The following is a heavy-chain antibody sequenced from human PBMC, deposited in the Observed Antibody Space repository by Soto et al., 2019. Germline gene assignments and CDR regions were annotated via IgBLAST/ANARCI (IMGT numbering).Heavy chain of an antibody. J-gene: IGHJ4*02. CDR1: GFTFTGWY. CDR3: ARGVCTNGVCYFDY. CDR2: INPNNGGT. Sequence: QVQLVQSGAEVKKPGASVKVSCKASGFTFTGWYIHWVRQAPGQGLEWMGWINPNNGGTNSAQKFQGRVTMTRDTPISTAYMELSRLRSDDTAVYYCARGVCTNGVCYFDYWGQGTLVTVSS. V-gene: IGHV1-2*02. D-gene: IGHD2-8*01.